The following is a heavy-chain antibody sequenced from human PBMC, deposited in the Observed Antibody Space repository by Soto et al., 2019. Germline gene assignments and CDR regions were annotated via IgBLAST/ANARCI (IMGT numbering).Heavy chain of an antibody. CDR1: GFTFSSYA. CDR2: ISGSGGST. J-gene: IGHJ4*02. Sequence: EVQLLESGGGLVQPGGSLRLSCAASGFTFSSYAMSWVRQAPGKGLEWVSAISGSGGSTYYADSVKGRFTISRDNSKNTLYLQMNSLRAEDTAVYYCAKDPPLAAAGNHYYFDYWGQGTLVTVSS. CDR3: AKDPPLAAAGNHYYFDY. D-gene: IGHD6-13*01. V-gene: IGHV3-23*01.